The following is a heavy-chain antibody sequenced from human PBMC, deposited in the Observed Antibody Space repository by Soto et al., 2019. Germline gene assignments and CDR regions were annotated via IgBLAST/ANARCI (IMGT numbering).Heavy chain of an antibody. V-gene: IGHV4-34*01. CDR2: INHSGST. D-gene: IGHD1-1*01. CDR3: ARGRKWLQLNYFDY. CDR1: GGSFSGYY. Sequence: QVQLQQWGAGLLKPSETLSLTCAVYGGSFSGYYWSWIRQPPGKGLEWIGEINHSGSTNYNPSLKSRVPISVETSKNQFSLKLSSVTAADTAVYYCARGRKWLQLNYFDYWGQGTLVTVSS. J-gene: IGHJ4*02.